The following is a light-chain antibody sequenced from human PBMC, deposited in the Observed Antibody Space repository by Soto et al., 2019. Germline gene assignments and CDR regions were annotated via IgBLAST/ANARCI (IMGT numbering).Light chain of an antibody. CDR1: QSVSSS. J-gene: IGKJ1*01. CDR2: GAS. Sequence: EIVMTQSPATLSVSPGERATLSCRASQSVSSSLAWYQQKPGQAPRLLIYGASTRATGIPARFSGSGSEAGFTPNIRRLAAEDFAVYYCQQYNNWWTFGQGTKVEIK. CDR3: QQYNNWWT. V-gene: IGKV3-15*01.